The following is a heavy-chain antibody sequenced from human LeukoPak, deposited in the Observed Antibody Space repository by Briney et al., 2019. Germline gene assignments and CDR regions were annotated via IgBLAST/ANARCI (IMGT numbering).Heavy chain of an antibody. CDR2: INGDGSST. CDR1: GFTFSNYW. CDR3: ARGYSYGYRIDY. Sequence: PGGSLRLSCVASGFTFSNYWMHWVRQAPEKGLVWVSRINGDGSSTSYADSVKGRFTISRDNAKNTLYLQMNSLRAEDTAVYYCARGYSYGYRIDYWGQGTLVTVSS. D-gene: IGHD5-18*01. J-gene: IGHJ4*02. V-gene: IGHV3-74*01.